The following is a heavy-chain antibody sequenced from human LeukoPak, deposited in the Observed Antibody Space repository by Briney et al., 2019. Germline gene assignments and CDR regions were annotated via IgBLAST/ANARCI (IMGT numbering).Heavy chain of an antibody. CDR2: IYYSGST. CDR1: GGSISSYY. V-gene: IGHV4-59*12. Sequence: PSETLSLTCTVSGGSISSYYWSWIRQPPGKGLEWIGYIYYSGSTNYNPSLKSRVTISVDTSKNQFSLKLSSVTAADTAVYYCARGLSVVVTAEDAFDIWGQGTMVTVSS. CDR3: ARGLSVVVTAEDAFDI. J-gene: IGHJ3*02. D-gene: IGHD2-21*02.